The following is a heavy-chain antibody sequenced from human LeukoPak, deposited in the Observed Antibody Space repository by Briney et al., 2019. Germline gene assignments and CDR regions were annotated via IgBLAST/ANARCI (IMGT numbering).Heavy chain of an antibody. V-gene: IGHV3-7*03. CDR2: IKEDGSER. CDR3: ARLTLSEDYYYYGMDV. Sequence: GGSLRLSCEGSAFIFSGHWMNWVRQTPGKGLEWVASIKEDGSERQYVDSVKGRFTISRDTSKNTLYLQMNSLRVEDTAVYYCARLTLSEDYYYYGMDVWGQGTTVTVSS. D-gene: IGHD3-16*01. CDR1: AFIFSGHW. J-gene: IGHJ6*02.